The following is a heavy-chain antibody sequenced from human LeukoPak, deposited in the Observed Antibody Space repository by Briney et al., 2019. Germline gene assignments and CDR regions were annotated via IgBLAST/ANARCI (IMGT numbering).Heavy chain of an antibody. Sequence: PGGSLRLSCAASGFTFSSYAMSWVRQAPGKGLEWVSAISGSGGSTYYADSVKGRFTISRDNSKNTLYLQMNSLRAEDTAVYYCARGLRGIAVAGRGHTREGFDYWGQGTLVTVSS. V-gene: IGHV3-23*01. CDR1: GFTFSSYA. CDR2: ISGSGGST. D-gene: IGHD6-19*01. CDR3: ARGLRGIAVAGRGHTREGFDY. J-gene: IGHJ4*02.